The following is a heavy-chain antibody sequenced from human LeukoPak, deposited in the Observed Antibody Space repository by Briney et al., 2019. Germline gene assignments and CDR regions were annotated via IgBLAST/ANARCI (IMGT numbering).Heavy chain of an antibody. D-gene: IGHD2-2*01. CDR3: AKSHCGSFSCSRAEF. V-gene: IGHV3-23*01. CDR2: MSGGGGST. CDR1: GFTFSSYG. J-gene: IGHJ4*02. Sequence: GGSLRLSCAASGFTFSSYGMSWVRQAPGKGLEWVSAMSGGGGSTFYADSVKGRFTISRDNSRNTLYLQMNSLRDEDTAVYYCAKSHCGSFSCSRAEFWGQGTLVTVSS.